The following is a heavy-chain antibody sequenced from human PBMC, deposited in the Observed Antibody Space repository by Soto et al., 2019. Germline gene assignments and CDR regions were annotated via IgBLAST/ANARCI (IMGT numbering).Heavy chain of an antibody. V-gene: IGHV3-23*01. Sequence: EVQLLESGGGLVQPGGSLRLSCAASGFTFSSYAMSWVRQAPGKGLEWVSAISGSGGSTYYADSVKGRFTISRDNSKNTLYLQMNSLRAEDTAVYYCVESPYSSGWYDWYFDLWGRGTLVTVSS. CDR1: GFTFSSYA. CDR2: ISGSGGST. CDR3: VESPYSSGWYDWYFDL. J-gene: IGHJ2*01. D-gene: IGHD6-19*01.